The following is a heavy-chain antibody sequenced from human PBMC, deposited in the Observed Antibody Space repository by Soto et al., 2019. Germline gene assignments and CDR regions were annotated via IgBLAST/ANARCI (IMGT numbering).Heavy chain of an antibody. J-gene: IGHJ3*02. V-gene: IGHV5-51*01. CDR1: GYSFTNYW. Sequence: GESLKISCKGSGYSFTNYWIGWVRQMPGKGLEWMGIIYPGNSDTRYSPSFQGQVTISADKSINTAHLQWSSLKASDTAMYSCARQREACTSTSCYYPFDIWGPGTMVTVSS. CDR3: ARQREACTSTSCYYPFDI. CDR2: IYPGNSDT. D-gene: IGHD2-2*01.